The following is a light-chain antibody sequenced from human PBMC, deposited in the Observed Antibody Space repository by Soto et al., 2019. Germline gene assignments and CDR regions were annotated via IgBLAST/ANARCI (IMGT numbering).Light chain of an antibody. Sequence: QSALTQPASVSGSPGQSITISCTGTSSDVGSYNLVSWYQQHPDKAPKLIIYEGSKRPSGVSNRFSGSKSGNMASLTISGLQAEDEADYYCCSYAGSLVFGGGTKLTVL. V-gene: IGLV2-23*01. CDR3: CSYAGSLV. J-gene: IGLJ2*01. CDR1: SSDVGSYNL. CDR2: EGS.